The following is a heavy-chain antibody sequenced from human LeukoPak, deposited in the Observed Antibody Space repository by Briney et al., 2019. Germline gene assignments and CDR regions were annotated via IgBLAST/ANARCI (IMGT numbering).Heavy chain of an antibody. CDR2: ISSSSSTI. CDR3: AREARKYYYGSGSYYAAINWFDP. V-gene: IGHV3-48*04. CDR1: GFTFSSYS. D-gene: IGHD3-10*01. Sequence: PGGSLRLSCAASGFTFSSYSMNWVRQAPGKGLEWVSYISSSSSTIYYADSVKGRFTISRDNAKNSLYLQTNSLRAEDTAVYYCAREARKYYYGSGSYYAAINWFDPWGQGTLVTVSS. J-gene: IGHJ5*02.